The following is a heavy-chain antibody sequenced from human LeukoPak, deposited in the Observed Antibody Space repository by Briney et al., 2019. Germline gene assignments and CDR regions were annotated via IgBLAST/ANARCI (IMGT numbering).Heavy chain of an antibody. CDR3: ARGTYCSSTSCFTNYYYYYYMDV. D-gene: IGHD2-2*01. CDR2: ISVYNGNT. CDR1: GYIFTSYG. J-gene: IGHJ6*03. V-gene: IGHV1-18*01. Sequence: ASVKVSCKASGYIFTSYGISWVRQAPGQGLEWMGWISVYNGNTNYPQRLQGRVTMTTDTSTTTAYMELRSLRSDDTAVYYCARGTYCSSTSCFTNYYYYYYMDVWGKGTTVTVSS.